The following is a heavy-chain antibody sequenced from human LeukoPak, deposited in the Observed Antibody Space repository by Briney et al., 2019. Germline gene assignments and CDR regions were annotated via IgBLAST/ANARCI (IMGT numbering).Heavy chain of an antibody. D-gene: IGHD1/OR15-1a*01. J-gene: IGHJ4*02. V-gene: IGHV3-30-3*01. CDR2: ISYDGNNK. CDR1: GFTFSSYS. CDR3: WTGTYYFDY. Sequence: QSGRSLRLSCSASGFTFSSYSMHWVRQAPGKGLEWVAVISYDGNNKYDADSVKGRFTISRDNSKNTLYLQMNSLRAEDTAVYYCWTGTYYFDYWGQGTLVTVSS.